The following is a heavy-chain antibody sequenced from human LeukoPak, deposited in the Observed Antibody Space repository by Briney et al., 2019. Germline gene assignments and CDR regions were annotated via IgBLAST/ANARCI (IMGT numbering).Heavy chain of an antibody. CDR1: GFTFSNAW. CDR2: IKSKTDGGTT. D-gene: IGHD3-10*01. V-gene: IGHV3-15*01. Sequence: GGSLRLSSAASGFTFSNAWMSWVRQAPGKGLEWVGRIKSKTDGGTTDYTAPVKGRFTISRDDSKNTLYLQMNSLKTEDTAVYYCTTGPFDYYGSASYLANGMDVWGQGTTVTVSS. CDR3: TTGPFDYYGSASYLANGMDV. J-gene: IGHJ6*02.